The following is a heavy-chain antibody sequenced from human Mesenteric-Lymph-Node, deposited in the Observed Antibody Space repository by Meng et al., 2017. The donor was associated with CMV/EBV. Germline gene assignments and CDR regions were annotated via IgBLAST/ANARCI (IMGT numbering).Heavy chain of an antibody. CDR2: IYYSGST. CDR3: ARSPPNYDILTGYYFGLFYFDY. D-gene: IGHD3-9*01. J-gene: IGHJ4*02. Sequence: SETLSLTCSVSGGSISSSDYYWGWIRQPPGKGPEWIGSIYYSGSTYYNPSLKSRVTISVDTSKNQFSLKLSSVTAADTAVNYCARSPPNYDILTGYYFGLFYFDYWGQGTLVTVSS. CDR1: GGSISSSDYY. V-gene: IGHV4-39*01.